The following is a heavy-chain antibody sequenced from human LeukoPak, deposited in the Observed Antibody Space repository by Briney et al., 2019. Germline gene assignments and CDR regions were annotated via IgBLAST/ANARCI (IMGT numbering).Heavy chain of an antibody. Sequence: GGSLRLSCAVSGFTVSGNYMSWIRQAPGKGLEWVSLIYSDDTTLYADSVKGRFTIPRDISKNTLYRQMSSLRAEDTAVYYCARRAGGYSHPYDYWGQGVLVTVSS. CDR1: GFTVSGNY. CDR3: ARRAGGYSHPYDY. V-gene: IGHV3-53*01. D-gene: IGHD4-23*01. J-gene: IGHJ4*02. CDR2: IYSDDTT.